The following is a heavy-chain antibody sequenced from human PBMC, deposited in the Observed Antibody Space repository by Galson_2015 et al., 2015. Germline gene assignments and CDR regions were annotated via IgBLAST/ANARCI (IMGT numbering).Heavy chain of an antibody. J-gene: IGHJ4*02. CDR1: GFTFSSYA. Sequence: SLRLSCAASGFTFSSYAMSWVRQAPGKGLEWVSAISGSGGSTYYADSVKGRFTISRDNSKNTLYLQMNSLRAEDTAVYYCATMFIQLWFGELFTQAFDYWGQGTLVTVSS. CDR2: ISGSGGST. CDR3: ATMFIQLWFGELFTQAFDY. V-gene: IGHV3-23*01. D-gene: IGHD3-10*01.